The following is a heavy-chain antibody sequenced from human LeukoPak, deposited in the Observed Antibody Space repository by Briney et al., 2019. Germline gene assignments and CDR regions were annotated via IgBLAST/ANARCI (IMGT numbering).Heavy chain of an antibody. CDR1: GFTFDDYG. Sequence: GGSLRLSCAASGFTFDDYGMSWVRQAPGKGLEWVSDINWNGGSTGYADSLKGRFTISRDNAKNSLYLQMNSLRAEDTALYYCARDRYSGCSGGSCYFGYWGQGTLVTVSS. V-gene: IGHV3-20*04. CDR3: ARDRYSGCSGGSCYFGY. D-gene: IGHD2-15*01. J-gene: IGHJ4*02. CDR2: INWNGGST.